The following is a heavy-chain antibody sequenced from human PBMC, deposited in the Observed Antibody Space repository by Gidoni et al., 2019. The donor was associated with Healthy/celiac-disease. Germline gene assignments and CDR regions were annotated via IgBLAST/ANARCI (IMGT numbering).Heavy chain of an antibody. V-gene: IGHV4-39*01. CDR2: IYYSGST. D-gene: IGHD1-26*01. CDR3: ARHLVGATHFDY. Sequence: QLQLQESRPGQVKPSETLSLTCTVSGGSISSSSYYWGWIRQPPGKWLEWIGSIYYSGSTYYNPSLKSRVTISVDTSKNQFSLKLSSVTAADTAVYYCARHLVGATHFDYWGQGTLVTVSS. CDR1: GGSISSSSYY. J-gene: IGHJ4*02.